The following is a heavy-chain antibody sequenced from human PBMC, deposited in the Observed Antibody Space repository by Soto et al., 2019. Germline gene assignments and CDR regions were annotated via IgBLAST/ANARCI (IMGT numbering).Heavy chain of an antibody. Sequence: ASVKVSCKASGYTFTSYGISWVRQAPRQGLEWMGWISAYNGNTNYAQKLQGRVTMTTDTSTSTAYMELRSLRSDDTAVYYCASGDHYYDSSGYYTNAKTYYYYYGMDVWGQGTTVTVSS. D-gene: IGHD3-22*01. CDR3: ASGDHYYDSSGYYTNAKTYYYYYGMDV. CDR2: ISAYNGNT. V-gene: IGHV1-18*01. J-gene: IGHJ6*02. CDR1: GYTFTSYG.